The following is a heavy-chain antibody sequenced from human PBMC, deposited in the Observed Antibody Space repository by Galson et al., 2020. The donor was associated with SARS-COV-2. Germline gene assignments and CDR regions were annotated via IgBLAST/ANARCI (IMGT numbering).Heavy chain of an antibody. Sequence: ASVKVSCKASGYTFTSYDINWVRQATGQGLEWMGWLNPNSGNTGYAQKFQGRVTMTRNTSISTAYMELSSLRSEDTAVYYCAGDRVAAAGTSDYYCYCYMDVWGKGTTLTV. CDR3: AGDRVAAAGTSDYYCYCYMDV. J-gene: IGHJ6*03. CDR1: GYTFTSYD. V-gene: IGHV1-8*01. CDR2: LNPNSGNT. D-gene: IGHD6-13*01.